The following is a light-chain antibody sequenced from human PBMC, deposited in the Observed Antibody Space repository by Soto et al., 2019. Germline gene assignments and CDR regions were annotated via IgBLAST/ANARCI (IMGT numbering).Light chain of an antibody. CDR3: SSHTRSNPLL. CDR2: DIN. V-gene: IGLV2-14*03. CDR1: SSDVGGYNY. Sequence: QSALTQPASVSGSPGQSITISCTGSSSDVGGYNYVSWYQQHPGKAPKLMIYDINYRPSGVSDRFSGSKSGNTASLTISGLRPEDEAEYYCSSHTRSNPLLFGGGTQLTVL. J-gene: IGLJ2*01.